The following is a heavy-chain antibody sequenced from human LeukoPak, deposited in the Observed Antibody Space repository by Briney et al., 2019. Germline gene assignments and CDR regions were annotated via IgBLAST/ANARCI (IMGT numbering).Heavy chain of an antibody. V-gene: IGHV6-1*01. CDR1: GDSVSSNSAA. D-gene: IGHD6-19*01. CDR2: TYYRSKWYN. CDR3: AASIAVAGRFDY. J-gene: IGHJ4*02. Sequence: SQTLSLTCAISGDSVSSNSAAWIWIRQSPSRGLEWLVRTYYRSKWYNDYAVSVKSRIAINPDTSKNQFSLQLNSVTPEDTAVYYCAASIAVAGRFDYWGQGTLVTVSS.